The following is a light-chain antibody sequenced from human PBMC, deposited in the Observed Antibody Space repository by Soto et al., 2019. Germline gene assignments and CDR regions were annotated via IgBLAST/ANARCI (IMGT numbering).Light chain of an antibody. J-gene: IGLJ2*01. Sequence: QSALTQPPSASGSPGQSVTISCTGTSSDVGGYNYVSWYQQHPGKAPKLMIYEVSKRPSGVPDRFPGSKSGNTASLPVSGLQAEDEADYYCSSYAGSNNLVFGGGTKLTVL. CDR1: SSDVGGYNY. CDR3: SSYAGSNNLV. V-gene: IGLV2-8*01. CDR2: EVS.